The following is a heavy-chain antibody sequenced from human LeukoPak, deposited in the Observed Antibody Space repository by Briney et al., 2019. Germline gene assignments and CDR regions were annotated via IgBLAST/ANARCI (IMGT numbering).Heavy chain of an antibody. V-gene: IGHV3-74*01. J-gene: IGHJ3*02. CDR1: GFTFRNYL. D-gene: IGHD5-24*01. CDR3: GRGGDGIDI. Sequence: GGSLRLSCAVSGFTFRNYLMHWVRQAPGQGLVWVSRINQDESRAYADSVKGRFTVSRDNAKNMLYLHLSGLRAEDTAVYFCGRGGDGIDIWGQGTTVNVSS. CDR2: INQDESRA.